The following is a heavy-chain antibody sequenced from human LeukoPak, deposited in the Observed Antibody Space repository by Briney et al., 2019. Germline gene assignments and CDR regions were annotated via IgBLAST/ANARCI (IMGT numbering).Heavy chain of an antibody. D-gene: IGHD5-18*01. CDR3: ARDFERGYSHGSFEY. CDR2: ISYDGSNK. J-gene: IGHJ4*02. CDR1: GFTFSSYA. V-gene: IGHV3-30*04. Sequence: GGSLRLSCAASGFTFSSYAMHWVRQAPGKGLEWVAVISYDGSNKYYADSVKGRFTISRDNSKNTLYLQMDSLRAEDTAVYYCARDFERGYSHGSFEYWGQGTLVTVSS.